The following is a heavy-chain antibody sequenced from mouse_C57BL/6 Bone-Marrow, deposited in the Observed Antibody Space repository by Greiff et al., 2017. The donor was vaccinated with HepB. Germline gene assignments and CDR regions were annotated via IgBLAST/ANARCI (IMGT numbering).Heavy chain of an antibody. Sequence: EVKLMESGPGLVKPSQSLSLTCSVTGYSITSGYYWNWIRQFPGNKLEWMGYISYDGSNNYNPSLKNRISITRDTSKNQFFLKLNSVTTEDTATYYCARLLGDLLAWFAFWGQGTLVTVSA. CDR3: ARLLGDLLAWFAF. D-gene: IGHD2-1*01. J-gene: IGHJ3*01. CDR2: ISYDGSN. CDR1: GYSITSGYY. V-gene: IGHV3-6*01.